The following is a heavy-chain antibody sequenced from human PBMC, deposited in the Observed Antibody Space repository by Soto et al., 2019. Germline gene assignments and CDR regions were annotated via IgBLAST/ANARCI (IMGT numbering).Heavy chain of an antibody. CDR1: GYTFTSYG. V-gene: IGHV1-18*01. Sequence: QVQLVQSGAEVKKPGASVKVSCKASGYTFTSYGISWVRQAPGQGLEWMGWISAYNGNTNYAQKPQGRVTMTTDTSTSTAYMELRSLRSDDTAVYYCARRMYYYGSGSYYSSTYYYYYMDVWGKGTTVTVSS. D-gene: IGHD3-10*01. CDR3: ARRMYYYGSGSYYSSTYYYYYMDV. CDR2: ISAYNGNT. J-gene: IGHJ6*03.